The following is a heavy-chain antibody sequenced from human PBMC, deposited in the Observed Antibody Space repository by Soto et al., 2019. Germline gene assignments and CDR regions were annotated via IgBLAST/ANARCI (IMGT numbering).Heavy chain of an antibody. Sequence: GGSLRLSCAASGFTFSGSAMHWVRQASGKGLEWVGRIRSKPNSYTTAYAASVKGRFTISRDDSKNTAYLQMNSLKTEDTAVYYCCAIRGGQPDYWGQGTLVTVSS. CDR1: GFTFSGSA. J-gene: IGHJ4*02. D-gene: IGHD3-10*01. CDR3: CAIRGGQPDY. CDR2: IRSKPNSYTT. V-gene: IGHV3-73*01.